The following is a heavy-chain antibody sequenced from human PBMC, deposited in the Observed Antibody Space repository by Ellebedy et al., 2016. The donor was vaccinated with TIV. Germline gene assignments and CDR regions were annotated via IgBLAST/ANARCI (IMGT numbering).Heavy chain of an antibody. CDR2: IRYDGSAR. V-gene: IGHV3-30*02. Sequence: GESLKISCAASGFTFSDFGMHWVRQAPGKGLELLTFIRYDGSARYYADSVRGRFTISRDNSKNTLYLQMHSLRPEDTAVYYCAKARTVASDFWGQGTLVTVSS. CDR1: GFTFSDFG. D-gene: IGHD3/OR15-3a*01. CDR3: AKARTVASDF. J-gene: IGHJ4*02.